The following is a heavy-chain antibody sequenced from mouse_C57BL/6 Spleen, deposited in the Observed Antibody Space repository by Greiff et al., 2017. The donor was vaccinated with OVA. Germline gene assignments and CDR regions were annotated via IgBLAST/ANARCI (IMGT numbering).Heavy chain of an antibody. D-gene: IGHD1-1*01. CDR3: ARRVYYKDGLFDY. Sequence: VQLQQPGPELVKPGASVKLSCKASGYTFTSYWMHWVKQRPGQGLEWIGNINPSNGGTNYNEKFKSKATLTVDKSSSTAYMQLSSLTSEDSAVYYCARRVYYKDGLFDYWGQGTTLTVSS. V-gene: IGHV1-53*01. J-gene: IGHJ2*01. CDR1: GYTFTSYW. CDR2: INPSNGGT.